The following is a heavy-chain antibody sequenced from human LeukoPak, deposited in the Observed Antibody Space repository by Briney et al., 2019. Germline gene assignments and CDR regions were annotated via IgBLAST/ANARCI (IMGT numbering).Heavy chain of an antibody. Sequence: SETLSLTCTVSGGSISSGSYYWSWIRQPAGKGLEWMGRIYTSGSTNYNPSLKSRVTISVDTSRNQFSLKLSSVTAADTAVYYCARGYCSGGSCSGYYYYYYYMDVWGKGTSVTVSS. CDR3: ARGYCSGGSCSGYYYYYYYMDV. V-gene: IGHV4-61*02. CDR1: GGSISSGSYY. J-gene: IGHJ6*03. CDR2: IYTSGST. D-gene: IGHD2-15*01.